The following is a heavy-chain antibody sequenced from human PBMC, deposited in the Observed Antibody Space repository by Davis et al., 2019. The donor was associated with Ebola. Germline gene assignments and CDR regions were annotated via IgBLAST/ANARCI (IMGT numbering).Heavy chain of an antibody. CDR1: GGSFSGYY. CDR2: IYYSGST. J-gene: IGHJ4*02. Sequence: SETLSLTCAVYGGSFSGYYWGWIRQPPGKGLEWIGSIYYSGSTYYNPSLKSRVTISVDTSENHFSLKLSSVTAADTAVYYCATGAYYGSGYYFDYWGQGTLVTVSS. D-gene: IGHD3-10*01. V-gene: IGHV4-34*01. CDR3: ATGAYYGSGYYFDY.